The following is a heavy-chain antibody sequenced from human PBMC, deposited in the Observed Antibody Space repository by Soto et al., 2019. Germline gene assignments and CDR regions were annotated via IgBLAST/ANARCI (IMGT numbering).Heavy chain of an antibody. Sequence: ASVKVSCKASGYTFTGYYMHWVRQAPGQGLEWMGWINPNTGGTNSAQRSQGRVTMTRDTSISTAYMELSRLRSDDTAVYYCARSLTTLTTLLDCWGQGTLVTVSS. CDR2: INPNTGGT. CDR3: ARSLTTLTTLLDC. V-gene: IGHV1-2*02. J-gene: IGHJ4*02. D-gene: IGHD4-17*01. CDR1: GYTFTGYY.